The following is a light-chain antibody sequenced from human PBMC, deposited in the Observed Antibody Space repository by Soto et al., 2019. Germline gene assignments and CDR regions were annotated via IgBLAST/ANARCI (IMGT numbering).Light chain of an antibody. CDR3: RLFGSPRGK. J-gene: IGKJ1*01. Sequence: PGGRTTIKCRASQSVDSSYLAWYHQRPGQAPRLLIYGASSRATGIPDRFCGSGCGRHLTLACSIGMPEDSALYYSRLFGSPRGKFGEGTKVDIK. V-gene: IGKV3-20*01. CDR2: GAS. CDR1: QSVDSSY.